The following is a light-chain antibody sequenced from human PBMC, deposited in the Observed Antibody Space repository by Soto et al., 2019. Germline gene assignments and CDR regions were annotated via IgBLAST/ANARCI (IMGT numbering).Light chain of an antibody. CDR2: ETS. Sequence: EVVLTQSPATLSLSPGERATLSCRASQTVGGHFAWYQQKPGQAPRLLISETSHRATGIPGRFSGSGSGTDVTLTISSLEPEDFATYYCQQSFASLRTFGQGTTVEI. CDR1: QTVGGH. V-gene: IGKV3-11*01. CDR3: QQSFASLRT. J-gene: IGKJ1*01.